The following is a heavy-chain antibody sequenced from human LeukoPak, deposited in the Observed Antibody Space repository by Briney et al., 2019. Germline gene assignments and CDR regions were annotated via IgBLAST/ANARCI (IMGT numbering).Heavy chain of an antibody. J-gene: IGHJ6*02. CDR1: GFTFSSYA. Sequence: PGGSLRLSCAASGFTFSSYAMSWVRQAPGKGLEWVSSISASGGSAFYADYVKGRFTISRDNSKNTLSLQLNSLRAEDTAVYYCARDGPPDYDFWSGYFDYYYGMDVWGQGTTVTVSS. D-gene: IGHD3-3*01. CDR2: ISASGGSA. V-gene: IGHV3-23*01. CDR3: ARDGPPDYDFWSGYFDYYYGMDV.